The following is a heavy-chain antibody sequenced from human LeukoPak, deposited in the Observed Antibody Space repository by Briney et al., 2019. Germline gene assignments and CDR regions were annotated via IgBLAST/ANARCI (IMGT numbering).Heavy chain of an antibody. D-gene: IGHD2-15*01. CDR2: MNPNSGNT. V-gene: IGHV1-8*01. CDR3: ASAVKYCSGGSCYFYFDY. Sequence: ASVKVSCKASGYTFTSYDINWVRQATGQGLEWMGWMNPNSGNTGYAQKFQGRVTMTRNTSISTAYMELSSLRSEDTAVYYCASAVKYCSGGSCYFYFDYWGQGTLVTVSS. J-gene: IGHJ4*02. CDR1: GYTFTSYD.